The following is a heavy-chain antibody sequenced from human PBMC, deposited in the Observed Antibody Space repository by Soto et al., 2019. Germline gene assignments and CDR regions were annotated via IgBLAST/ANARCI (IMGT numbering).Heavy chain of an antibody. CDR1: GFTVSSNY. J-gene: IGHJ4*02. V-gene: IGHV3-66*01. CDR2: IYSGGST. CDR3: ARDSAYGDFRIDY. Sequence: GGSLRLSCAASGFTVSSNYMSWVRQAPGKGLEWVSVIYSGGSTYYADSGKGRFTISRDNSKNTLYLQMNSLRAEDTAVYYCARDSAYGDFRIDYWGQGTLVTVSS. D-gene: IGHD4-17*01.